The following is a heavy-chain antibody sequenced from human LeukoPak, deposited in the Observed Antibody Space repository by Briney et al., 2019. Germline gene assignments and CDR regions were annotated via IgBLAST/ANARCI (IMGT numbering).Heavy chain of an antibody. Sequence: SQTLSLTCAISGDSVSSNSAAWNWIRQSPSRGLEWLARTYYRSKWYNDYAVSVKGRIAINPDTSKNQFSLQLNSVTPEDTAVYYCARAKGRSPLFDYWGQGTLVTVSS. CDR3: ARAKGRSPLFDY. J-gene: IGHJ4*02. V-gene: IGHV6-1*01. CDR1: GDSVSSNSAA. CDR2: TYYRSKWYN. D-gene: IGHD6-13*01.